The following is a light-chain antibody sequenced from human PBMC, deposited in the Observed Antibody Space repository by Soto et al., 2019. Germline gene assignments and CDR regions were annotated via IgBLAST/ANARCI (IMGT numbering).Light chain of an antibody. CDR2: AAS. Sequence: IQITKSPLSFSAFVRDRLAITHRASQSIGKHLNWYQQKTWKDPKFLIYAASNLQSGVPSRFSGSGSGTDFTLTVNSLQPEDFATYYCQQGYTSAITVGQGTRLEI. J-gene: IGKJ5*01. CDR3: QQGYTSAIT. CDR1: QSIGKH. V-gene: IGKV1-39*01.